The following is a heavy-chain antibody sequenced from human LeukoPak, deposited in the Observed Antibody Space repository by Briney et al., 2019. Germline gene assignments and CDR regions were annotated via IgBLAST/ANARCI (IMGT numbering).Heavy chain of an antibody. CDR1: GFTFSDYY. CDR3: ARDKAWSSSGYYDY. V-gene: IGHV3-11*01. Sequence: PGGSLRLSCAASGFTFSDYYMSWIRQAPGKGLEWVSYISSSGSTIYYADSVKGRFTISRDDAKNSLYLQMNSLRAEDTAVYYCARDKAWSSSGYYDYWGQGTLVTVSS. CDR2: ISSSGSTI. J-gene: IGHJ4*02. D-gene: IGHD3-22*01.